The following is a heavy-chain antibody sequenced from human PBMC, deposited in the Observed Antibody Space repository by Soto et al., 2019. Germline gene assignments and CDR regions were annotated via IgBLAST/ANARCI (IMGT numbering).Heavy chain of an antibody. J-gene: IGHJ5*02. CDR2: INPNSGGT. CDR1: GYAFTGYD. CDR3: AGSAAGTRSWFDP. Sequence: ASVKVSCKASGYAFTGYDMHWVRQAPGQGLEWMGWINPNSGGTNYAQKFQGRVTMTRDTSISTAYMELSRLRSDDTAVYYCAGSAAGTRSWFDPWGQGTLVTVSS. V-gene: IGHV1-2*02. D-gene: IGHD6-13*01.